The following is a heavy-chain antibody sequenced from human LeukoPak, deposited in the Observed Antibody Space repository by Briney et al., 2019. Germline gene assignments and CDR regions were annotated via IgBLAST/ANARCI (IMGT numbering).Heavy chain of an antibody. CDR3: ARDQGGYGDYDAFDI. CDR2: INHSGST. J-gene: IGHJ3*02. D-gene: IGHD4-17*01. Sequence: SETLSLTCAVYGGSFSGYSWSWIRQPPGKGLEWIGEINHSGSTNYNPSLKSRVTISVDTSKNQFSLKLSSVTAADTAVYYCARDQGGYGDYDAFDIWGQGTMVTVSS. CDR1: GGSFSGYS. V-gene: IGHV4-34*01.